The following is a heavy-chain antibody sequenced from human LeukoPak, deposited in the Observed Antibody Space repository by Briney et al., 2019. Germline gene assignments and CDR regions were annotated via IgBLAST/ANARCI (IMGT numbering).Heavy chain of an antibody. J-gene: IGHJ5*02. V-gene: IGHV1-69*04. CDR2: IIPILGIA. D-gene: IGHD3-10*01. CDR3: AGDYGSASYYNGEFDP. CDR1: GGTLSSYA. Sequence: GASVKVSCKASGGTLSSYAISWVRQAPGQGLGWMGRIIPILGIANYAQKFQGRVTITADKSTSTAYMELSSLRSEDTAVYYCAGDYGSASYYNGEFDPWGQGTLVTVSS.